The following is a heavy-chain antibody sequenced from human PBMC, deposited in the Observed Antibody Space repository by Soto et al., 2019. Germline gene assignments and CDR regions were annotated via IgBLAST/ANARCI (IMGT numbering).Heavy chain of an antibody. D-gene: IGHD6-13*01. V-gene: IGHV4-34*01. CDR3: ARELAAGYYGMDV. CDR2: INHSGST. J-gene: IGHJ6*02. CDR1: GGSFSVYY. Sequence: SETLSLTCAVYGGSFSVYYWNWIRHPPGKGLEWIGEINHSGSTNYNPSLKSRVTISVDTSKNQFSLKLSSVTAADTAVYYCARELAAGYYGMDVWGQGTTVTVSS.